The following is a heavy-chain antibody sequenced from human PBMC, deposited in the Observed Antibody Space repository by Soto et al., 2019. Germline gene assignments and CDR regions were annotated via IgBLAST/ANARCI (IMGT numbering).Heavy chain of an antibody. CDR2: IYSGGST. V-gene: IGHV3-66*01. J-gene: IGHJ6*03. D-gene: IGHD1-26*01. Sequence: GGVLRLSCAASGFTVRSNYMSWVRQAPGKGLEWVSVIYSGGSTYYADSVKGRFTISRDNSKNTLYLQMNSLRAEDTAVYYCARGEISYRYYYYMDIWGKGTTVTVSS. CDR1: GFTVRSNY. CDR3: ARGEISYRYYYYMDI.